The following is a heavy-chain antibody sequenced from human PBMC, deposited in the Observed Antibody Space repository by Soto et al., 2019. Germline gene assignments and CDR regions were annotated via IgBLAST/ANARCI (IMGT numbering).Heavy chain of an antibody. Sequence: ASVKVSCKASGYTFTGYYMRWVRQAPGQGLEWMGWINPNSGGTNYAQKFQGWVTMTRDTSISTAYMELSRLRSDDTAVYYCARGSTGDYYYYGMDVWGQGTTVTVSS. D-gene: IGHD2-8*02. CDR2: INPNSGGT. CDR3: ARGSTGDYYYYGMDV. V-gene: IGHV1-2*04. J-gene: IGHJ6*02. CDR1: GYTFTGYY.